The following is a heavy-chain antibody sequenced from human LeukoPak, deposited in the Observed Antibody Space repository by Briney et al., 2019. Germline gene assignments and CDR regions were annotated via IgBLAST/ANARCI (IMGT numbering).Heavy chain of an antibody. CDR1: GFTFSDYY. V-gene: IGHV3-11*01. CDR3: ARDQRSSGWYLGKGYFDY. Sequence: GGSLRLSCAASGFTFSDYYMSWIRQAPGKGLEWVSYISSSGSTIYYADSVEGRFTISRDNAKNSLYLQMNSLRAEDTAVYYCARDQRSSGWYLGKGYFDYWGQGTLVTVSS. J-gene: IGHJ4*02. D-gene: IGHD6-19*01. CDR2: ISSSGSTI.